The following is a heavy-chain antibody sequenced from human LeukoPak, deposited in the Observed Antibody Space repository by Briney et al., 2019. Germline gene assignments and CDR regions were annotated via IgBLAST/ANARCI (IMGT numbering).Heavy chain of an antibody. J-gene: IGHJ4*02. D-gene: IGHD6-13*01. CDR1: GGSISSSNW. CDR3: ASVGSRYSSSLGTYDY. Sequence: PSETLSLTCAVSGGSISSSNWWSWVRQPPGKGLEWIGEIYHSGSTNYNPSLKSRVTISVDKSKNQFSLKLSSVTAADTAVYYCASVGSRYSSSLGTYDYWGQGTLVTVSS. CDR2: IYHSGST. V-gene: IGHV4-4*02.